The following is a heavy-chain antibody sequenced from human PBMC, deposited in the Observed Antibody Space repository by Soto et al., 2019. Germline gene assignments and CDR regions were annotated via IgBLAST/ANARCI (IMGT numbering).Heavy chain of an antibody. Sequence: WASVKVSCKASGGTFSSYAISWVRQAPGQGLEWMGGIIPIFGTANYAQKFQGRVTITADESTSTAYMELSSLRSEDTAVYYCARDADPGIPGLRWYLYGMDVWGQGTTVTVSS. CDR3: ARDADPGIPGLRWYLYGMDV. V-gene: IGHV1-69*13. CDR1: GGTFSSYA. J-gene: IGHJ6*02. D-gene: IGHD4-17*01. CDR2: IIPIFGTA.